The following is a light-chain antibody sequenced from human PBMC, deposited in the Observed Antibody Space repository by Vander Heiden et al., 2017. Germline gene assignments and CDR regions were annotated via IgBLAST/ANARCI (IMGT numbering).Light chain of an antibody. V-gene: IGLV2-14*03. J-gene: IGLJ2*01. CDR2: DVT. Sequence: QSALTQPASVSVSPRQSITISCTGTTSDVGLYNSVSWSHQHPGQAPKLMLYDVTSRPSGVSTRFSGSKYGNTASFTTAGLQTEEEDDYYCSSCKSGSNLVVFGGGTKLTVL. CDR1: TSDVGLYNS. CDR3: SSCKSGSNLVV.